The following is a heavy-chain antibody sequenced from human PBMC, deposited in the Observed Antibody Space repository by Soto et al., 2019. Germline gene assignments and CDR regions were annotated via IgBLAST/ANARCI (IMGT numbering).Heavy chain of an antibody. CDR2: IDPSDSYT. CDR3: ARQQIEASNYADYYGMDV. CDR1: GYSFTSYW. D-gene: IGHD4-4*01. V-gene: IGHV5-10-1*01. Sequence: GESLKISCKGSGYSFTSYWISWVRQMPGKGLERMGRIDPSDSYTNYSPSFQGHVTISADKSISTAYLQWSSLKASDTAMYYCARQQIEASNYADYYGMDVWGQGTTVTVSS. J-gene: IGHJ6*02.